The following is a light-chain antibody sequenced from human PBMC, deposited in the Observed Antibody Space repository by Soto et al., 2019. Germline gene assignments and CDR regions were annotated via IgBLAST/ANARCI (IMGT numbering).Light chain of an antibody. V-gene: IGKV3-20*01. CDR3: QQYSSSWYT. Sequence: EVVLTQSPDTLPLSPGERATLSCRASQGVSINSLVWYQQKPGQAPRLLIYGASNRATGIPDRFSASGSGTDFTLTISRLEPEDFAMYYCQQYSSSWYTFGQGTKVEVK. CDR1: QGVSINS. CDR2: GAS. J-gene: IGKJ2*01.